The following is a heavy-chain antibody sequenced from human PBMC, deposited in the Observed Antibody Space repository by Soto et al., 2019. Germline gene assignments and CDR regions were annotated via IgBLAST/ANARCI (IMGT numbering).Heavy chain of an antibody. D-gene: IGHD6-19*01. CDR2: ISACGRDI. Sequence: PGGSLRLSCAASGFTFSNFAMSWVRQAPGRGLEWVSGISACGRDIHYADSVKDRFTVSRDNSKNTLYLQMNSLRAEDTAIYYCAKGKTSGWYYFDYWGQGALVTVSS. CDR1: GFTFSNFA. CDR3: AKGKTSGWYYFDY. V-gene: IGHV3-23*01. J-gene: IGHJ4*02.